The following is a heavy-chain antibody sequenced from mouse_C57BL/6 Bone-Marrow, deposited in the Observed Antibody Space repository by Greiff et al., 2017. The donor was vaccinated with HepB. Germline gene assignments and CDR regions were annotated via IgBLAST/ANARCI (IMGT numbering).Heavy chain of an antibody. CDR1: GFNIKNTY. J-gene: IGHJ2*01. D-gene: IGHD2-1*01. CDR2: IDPADGNT. CDR3: ARDTLVRGNALDY. Sequence: VQLQQSVAELVRPGASVKLSCTASGFNIKNTYMHWVKQRPEKGLEWIGRIDPADGNTKYAAKFQGKATIIADTSSNTAYLQLSSLTADDTAIYYCARDTLVRGNALDYWGQGTTLTVSS. V-gene: IGHV14-3*01.